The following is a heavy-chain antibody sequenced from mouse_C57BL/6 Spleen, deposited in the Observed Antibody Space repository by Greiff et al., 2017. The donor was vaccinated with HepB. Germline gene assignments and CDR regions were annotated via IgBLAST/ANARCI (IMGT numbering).Heavy chain of an antibody. D-gene: IGHD1-1*01. J-gene: IGHJ1*03. V-gene: IGHV1-82*01. CDR3: ARKGVTTVVAEGYFDV. CDR2: IYPGDGDT. CDR1: GYAFSSSW. Sequence: QVQLKQSGPELVKPGASVKISCKASGYAFSSSWMNWVKQRPGKGLEWIGRIYPGDGDTNYNGKFKGKATLTADKSSSTAYMQLSSLTSEDSAVYFCARKGVTTVVAEGYFDVWGTGTTVTVSS.